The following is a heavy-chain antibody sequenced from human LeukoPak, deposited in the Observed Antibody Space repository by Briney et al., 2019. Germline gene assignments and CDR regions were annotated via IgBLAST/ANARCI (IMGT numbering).Heavy chain of an antibody. V-gene: IGHV4-59*01. CDR3: ARVGGTNYYYYGMDV. Sequence: SETLSLTCTVSGGSISSYYWSWIRQPPGKGLESIGYIYDSGSTNYNPSLKSRVTISVDTSKNQFSLKLSSVTAADTAVYYCARVGGTNYYYYGMDVWGQGTTVTVSS. CDR1: GGSISSYY. J-gene: IGHJ6*02. CDR2: IYDSGST. D-gene: IGHD1-1*01.